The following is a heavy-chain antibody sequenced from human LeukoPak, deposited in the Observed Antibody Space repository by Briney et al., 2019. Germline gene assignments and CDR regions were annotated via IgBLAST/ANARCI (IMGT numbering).Heavy chain of an antibody. V-gene: IGHV3-66*01. CDR3: ARDRYDILTGILAY. Sequence: GGSLRLSCAASGFTVSSNYMSWVRQAPGKGLEWVSVIYSGGSTYYADSVKGRFTISRDNSKNTLYLQMNSLRAEDTAVYYCARDRYDILTGILAYWGQGTLVTVSS. D-gene: IGHD3-9*01. CDR1: GFTVSSNY. CDR2: IYSGGST. J-gene: IGHJ4*02.